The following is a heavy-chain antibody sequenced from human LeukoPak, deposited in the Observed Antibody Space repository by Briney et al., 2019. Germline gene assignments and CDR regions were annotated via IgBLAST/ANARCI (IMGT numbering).Heavy chain of an antibody. CDR1: GFTFSSYS. V-gene: IGHV3-21*01. J-gene: IGHJ4*02. D-gene: IGHD5-18*01. CDR2: ISSGSIYI. Sequence: PGGSLRLSCAASGFTFSSYSMNWVRQAPGKGLEWVSSISSGSIYIYYADSVKGRFTISRDNAKNSLFLQMNSLRAEDSAVYFCARGGVQQWLQGYWGQGTLVTVSS. CDR3: ARGGVQQWLQGY.